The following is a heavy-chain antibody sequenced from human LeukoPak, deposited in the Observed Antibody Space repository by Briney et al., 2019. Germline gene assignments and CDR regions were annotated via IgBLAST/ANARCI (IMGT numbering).Heavy chain of an antibody. CDR2: ISAYNGNT. J-gene: IGHJ5*02. V-gene: IGHV1-18*04. CDR3: ARDGDIVVVVAAEGNWFDP. Sequence: ASVKVSCKASGYTFTGYYMHWVRQAPGQGLEWMGWISAYNGNTNYAQKLQGRVTMTTDTSTSTAYMELRSLRSDDTAVYYCARDGDIVVVVAAEGNWFDPWGQGTLVTVSS. D-gene: IGHD2-15*01. CDR1: GYTFTGYY.